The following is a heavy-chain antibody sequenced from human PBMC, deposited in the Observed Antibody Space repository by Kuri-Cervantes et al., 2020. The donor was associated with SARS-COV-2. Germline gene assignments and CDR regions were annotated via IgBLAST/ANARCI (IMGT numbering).Heavy chain of an antibody. J-gene: IGHJ4*02. CDR1: GFTFSSYG. D-gene: IGHD6-19*01. Sequence: GESLKISCAASGFTFSSYGMSWVRQAPGKGLEWVSGINWNGGSTGYADSVKGRFTTSRDNAKNSLYLQMNSLRAEDTALYYCARSGSGWLVRNYFDYWGQGTLVTVSS. CDR2: INWNGGST. CDR3: ARSGSGWLVRNYFDY. V-gene: IGHV3-20*04.